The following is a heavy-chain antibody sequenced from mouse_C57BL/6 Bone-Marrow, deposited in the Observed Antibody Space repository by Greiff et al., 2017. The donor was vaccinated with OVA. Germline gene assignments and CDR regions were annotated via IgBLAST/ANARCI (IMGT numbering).Heavy chain of an antibody. J-gene: IGHJ2*01. V-gene: IGHV1-50*01. Sequence: QVQLQQPGAELVKPGASVKLSCKASGYTFTSYWMQWVKQRPGQGLEWIGEIDPSDSYTNYNQKFKGKATLTVDTSSSTAYMQLSSLTSEDSAVYYCASHYFDYWGQGTTLTDSS. CDR2: IDPSDSYT. CDR3: ASHYFDY. CDR1: GYTFTSYW.